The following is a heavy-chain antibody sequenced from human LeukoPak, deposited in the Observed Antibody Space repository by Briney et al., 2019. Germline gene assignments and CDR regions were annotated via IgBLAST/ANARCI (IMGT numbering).Heavy chain of an antibody. V-gene: IGHV4-59*01. CDR1: GGPISSYY. D-gene: IGHD2-15*01. CDR3: ARGMGGPDY. J-gene: IGHJ4*02. CDR2: ISYSGST. Sequence: SETLSLTCTVSGGPISSYYWSWIRQPPGKGLEWIGYISYSGSTNYNPSLKSRVTMSVDTSKNQFSLKLSSVTAADTAVYYCARGMGGPDYWGQGTLVTVSS.